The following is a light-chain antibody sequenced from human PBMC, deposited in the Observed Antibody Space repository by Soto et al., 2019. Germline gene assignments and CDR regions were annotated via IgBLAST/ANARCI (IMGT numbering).Light chain of an antibody. V-gene: IGLV2-18*02. CDR3: NSYTSSSTYV. CDR2: EVS. Sequence: QSALTQPPSVSGSPGQSVTISCTGTSSDVGSYNCVSWYQQPPGTAPKLMIYEVSNRPSGVPDRFSGSKSGNTASLTISGLQPEDEADYYCNSYTSSSTYVFGTGTKVTVL. J-gene: IGLJ1*01. CDR1: SSDVGSYNC.